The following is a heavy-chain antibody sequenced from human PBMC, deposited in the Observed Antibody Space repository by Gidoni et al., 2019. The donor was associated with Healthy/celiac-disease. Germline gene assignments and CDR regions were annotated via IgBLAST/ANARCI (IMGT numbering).Heavy chain of an antibody. CDR1: GFTVSGNY. Sequence: EAQLLLPGGRMLQPGRSLRLARSASGFTVSGNYMGWVRQAPGKGLEWVSVIYSGGSTYYADSVKGRFTISRDNSKNTLYLKMNSLRAEDTAVYYCASALVGGFWSGLDYWGQGTLVTVSS. J-gene: IGHJ4*02. V-gene: IGHV3-53*01. CDR3: ASALVGGFWSGLDY. D-gene: IGHD3-3*01. CDR2: IYSGGST.